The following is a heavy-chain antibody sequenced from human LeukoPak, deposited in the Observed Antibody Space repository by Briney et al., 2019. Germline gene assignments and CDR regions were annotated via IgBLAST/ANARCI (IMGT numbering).Heavy chain of an antibody. CDR1: GFTFSSYG. V-gene: IGHV3-48*03. CDR2: ISSSGSSI. CDR3: ARRFDI. J-gene: IGHJ3*02. Sequence: PGGSLRLSCAASGFTFSSYGMNWVRQAPGKGLEWVSKISSSGSSIDYADSVKGRFTISRDNAKNSLYLQMNSLRAEDTAVYYCARRFDIWGRGTMVTVSS.